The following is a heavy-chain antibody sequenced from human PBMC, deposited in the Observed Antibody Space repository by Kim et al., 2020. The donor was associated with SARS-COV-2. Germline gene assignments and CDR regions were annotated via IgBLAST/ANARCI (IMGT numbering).Heavy chain of an antibody. CDR3: TTARGYYYGSGTGYFDY. D-gene: IGHD3-10*01. CDR1: GFTFSNAW. J-gene: IGHJ4*02. Sequence: GGSLRLSCAASGFTFSNAWMSWVRQAPGKGLEWVGRIKSKTDGGTTDYAAPVKGRFTISRDDSKNTLYLQMNSLKTEDTAVYYCTTARGYYYGSGTGYFDYWGQGTLVTVSS. CDR2: IKSKTDGGTT. V-gene: IGHV3-15*01.